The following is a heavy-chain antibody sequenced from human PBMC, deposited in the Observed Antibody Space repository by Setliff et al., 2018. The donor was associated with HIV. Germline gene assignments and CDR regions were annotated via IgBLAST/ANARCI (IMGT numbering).Heavy chain of an antibody. Sequence: ASVKVSCKASGGIFSRFAFSWVRQAPGQGLEWMGGIIPIFGTPNYAQKFQGRVTITTDESTNTVYMELYSLTSEDTAIYYCARDGRYSFGYNWFDPWGQGTLVTVSS. D-gene: IGHD5-18*01. CDR3: ARDGRYSFGYNWFDP. CDR2: IIPIFGTP. CDR1: GGIFSRFA. J-gene: IGHJ5*02. V-gene: IGHV1-69*05.